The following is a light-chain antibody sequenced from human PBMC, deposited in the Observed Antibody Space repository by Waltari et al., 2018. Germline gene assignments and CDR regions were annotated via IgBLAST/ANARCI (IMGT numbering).Light chain of an antibody. CDR1: QRVSSAE. J-gene: IGKJ5*01. CDR3: QHYGDSLFT. Sequence: EIVLTQSPGTLSLPPGERATLSCRASQRVSSAELTWYQQKAGQPPRLLIYGASSRAPGTPDRYSGTGSGTDFTLTISRLEPEDFAVFYCQHYGDSLFTFGQGTRLEIK. V-gene: IGKV3-20*01. CDR2: GAS.